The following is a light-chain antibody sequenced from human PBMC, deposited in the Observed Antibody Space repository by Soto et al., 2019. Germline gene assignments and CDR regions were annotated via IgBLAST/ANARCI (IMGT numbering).Light chain of an antibody. J-gene: IGLJ2*01. V-gene: IGLV2-14*01. CDR2: DVT. CDR3: SSYPTRTTLV. CDR1: SSDAGGYNY. Sequence: QSALTQPASVSGSPGQSITISCTGTSSDAGGYNYVSWYQQYPDKAPKLIIYDVTSRPSGVSNRFSGSKSGNTASLTISGLQAEDEADYYCSSYPTRTTLVFGGGTKVTVL.